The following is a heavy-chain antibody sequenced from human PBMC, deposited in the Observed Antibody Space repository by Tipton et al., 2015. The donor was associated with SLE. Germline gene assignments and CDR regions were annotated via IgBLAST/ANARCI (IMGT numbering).Heavy chain of an antibody. CDR3: TRGGSSYCSGSSCYSGEY. Sequence: SLRLSCAASGFIFSDYWMHWVRQAPGKGLGWVSRTNTDGTTTNYADSVKGRFTISRDNAKNTLYLQMNSLRAEDTAVYYCTRGGSSYCSGSSCYSGEYWGQGTLVTVSS. J-gene: IGHJ4*02. CDR1: GFIFSDYW. CDR2: TNTDGTTT. V-gene: IGHV3-74*01. D-gene: IGHD2-15*01.